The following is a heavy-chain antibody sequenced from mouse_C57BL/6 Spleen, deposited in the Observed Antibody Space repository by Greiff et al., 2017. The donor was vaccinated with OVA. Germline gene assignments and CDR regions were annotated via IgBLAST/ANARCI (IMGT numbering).Heavy chain of an antibody. V-gene: IGHV1-80*01. CDR1: GYAFSSYW. Sequence: VQRVESGAELVKPGASVKISCKASGYAFSSYWMNWVKQRPGKGLEWIGQIYPGDGDTNYNGKFKGKATLTADKSSSTAYMQLSSLTSEDSAVYFCAREGLGLRDYWGQGTTLTVSS. D-gene: IGHD3-1*01. CDR2: IYPGDGDT. CDR3: AREGLGLRDY. J-gene: IGHJ2*01.